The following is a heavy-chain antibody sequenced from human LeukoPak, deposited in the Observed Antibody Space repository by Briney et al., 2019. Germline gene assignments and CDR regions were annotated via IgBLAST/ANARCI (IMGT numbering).Heavy chain of an antibody. D-gene: IGHD4-17*01. Sequence: SETLSLTCTVPGGSISSYYWGWIRQPPGKGLEWIGSIYYSGSTYYNPSLKSRVTISVDTSKNQFSLKLSSVTAADTAVYYCARNTVHVFYAFDIWGQGTMVTVSS. J-gene: IGHJ3*02. CDR1: GGSISSYY. CDR2: IYYSGST. CDR3: ARNTVHVFYAFDI. V-gene: IGHV4-39*07.